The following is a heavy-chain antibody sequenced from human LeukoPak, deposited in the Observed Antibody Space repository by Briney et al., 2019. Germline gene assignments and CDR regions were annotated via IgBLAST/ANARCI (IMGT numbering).Heavy chain of an antibody. D-gene: IGHD1-26*01. V-gene: IGHV3-23*01. CDR2: ITGSGVST. CDR3: AKGVVGVTSPNSLDY. J-gene: IGHJ4*02. Sequence: GGSLRLSCAASGLTFSTYAMTWVRQTPGKGREWLSAITGSGVSTFYADSVKGRFTISRDNSKNTLFLQMNSLRAEDTAVYYCAKGVVGVTSPNSLDYWGQGTLVTVSS. CDR1: GLTFSTYA.